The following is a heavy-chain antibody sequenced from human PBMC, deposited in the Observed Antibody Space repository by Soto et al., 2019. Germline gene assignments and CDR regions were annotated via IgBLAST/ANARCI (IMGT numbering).Heavy chain of an antibody. CDR1: GFTFSSCD. V-gene: IGHV3-13*01. D-gene: IGHD1-1*01. CDR3: ARMERRHYYYYGMDV. CDR2: IGTAGDT. J-gene: IGHJ6*02. Sequence: PGGSLRLSCAASGFTFSSCDMHWVRQATGKGLEWVSAIGTAGDTYYPGSVKGRFTISRENAKNSLYLQMNSLRAGDTAVYYCARMERRHYYYYGMDVWGQGTTVTVSS.